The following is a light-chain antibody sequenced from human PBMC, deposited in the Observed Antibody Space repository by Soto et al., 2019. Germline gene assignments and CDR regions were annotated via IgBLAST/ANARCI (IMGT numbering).Light chain of an antibody. V-gene: IGLV2-8*01. CDR2: EVT. J-gene: IGLJ2*01. CDR1: YSDIGDYNY. CDR3: SSYSGTNSNVI. Sequence: QSALTQPPSASGSPGQSVTISCAGTYSDIGDYNYVSWYQQHPDKVPKLIIYEVTKRPSGVPDRFSGSKSGYTASLTVSDLQPADEAVYYCSSYSGTNSNVIFGGGTQLIVL.